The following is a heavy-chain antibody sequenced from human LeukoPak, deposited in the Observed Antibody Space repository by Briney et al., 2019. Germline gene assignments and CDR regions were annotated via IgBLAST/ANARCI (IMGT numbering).Heavy chain of an antibody. D-gene: IGHD2-21*01. Sequence: ASVKVSCKAFGYTFTDHYVHWVRQAPGQGLEWMGWINPKSGDTKYVQKFQGRLTMTSDTPLRTAYMELTSLRSDDTAVFYCASYCGADCAPGGYWGQGTLVAVSS. CDR3: ASYCGADCAPGGY. CDR2: INPKSGDT. V-gene: IGHV1-2*02. CDR1: GYTFTDHY. J-gene: IGHJ4*02.